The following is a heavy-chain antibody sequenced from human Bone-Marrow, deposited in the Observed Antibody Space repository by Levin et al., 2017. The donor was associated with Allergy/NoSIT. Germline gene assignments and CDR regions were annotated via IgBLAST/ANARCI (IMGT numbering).Heavy chain of an antibody. CDR1: GLSLGNFA. CDR3: AREPLGVCMVVERAWFDP. CDR2: ISKNGDT. Sequence: GGSLRLSCAASGLSLGNFAMDWVRQAPGKGLEWVSSISKNGDTYYADSVKGRFTMSRDNAKDTVFLHMNNLSGDDTAVYYCAREPLGVCMVVERAWFDPWGQGTQVTVSS. D-gene: IGHD2-2*01. J-gene: IGHJ5*02. V-gene: IGHV3-23*01.